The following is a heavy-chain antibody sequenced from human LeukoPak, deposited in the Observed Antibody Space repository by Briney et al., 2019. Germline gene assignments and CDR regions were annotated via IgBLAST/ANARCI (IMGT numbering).Heavy chain of an antibody. CDR3: ARTHPGNRFRFDY. J-gene: IGHJ4*02. D-gene: IGHD1/OR15-1a*01. Sequence: SQTRSLTCTVSGGSISSGGDYWSWIRQHPGKGLEWIGYIYYSGSTYYNPSLKSRVTISVDTSKNQFSLKLSSVTAADTAVYYCARTHPGNRFRFDYWGQGSLVTVSS. CDR1: GGSISSGGDY. V-gene: IGHV4-31*03. CDR2: IYYSGST.